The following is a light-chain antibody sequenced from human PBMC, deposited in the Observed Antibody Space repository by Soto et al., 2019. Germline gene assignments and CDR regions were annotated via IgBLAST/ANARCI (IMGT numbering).Light chain of an antibody. CDR2: SAS. Sequence: DVQMTQSPSTLSASLGDRVTITCRASQTINNWLAWYQQKPGKAPKLLIHSASILESGVPSRFSGSGSGTEFTLTISGLQPDDLATYYCQQYNSHWLSFGGGTKVEIK. CDR1: QTINNW. CDR3: QQYNSHWLS. J-gene: IGKJ4*01. V-gene: IGKV1-5*03.